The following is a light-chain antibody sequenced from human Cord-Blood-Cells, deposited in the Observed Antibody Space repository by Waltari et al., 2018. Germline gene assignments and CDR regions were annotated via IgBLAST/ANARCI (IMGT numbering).Light chain of an antibody. CDR3: QRRSNWLPRAIP. CDR1: QSVSSY. CDR2: DAS. Sequence: DIVLTQSPATLSFSPGERAPLPCRGSQSVSSYLARYQPKPGQAPRLLSYDASNRATGIPARFRGSGSGTDFTLTNSSVKPEDFAVYYCQRRSNWLPRAIPFGQGTRLDIK. J-gene: IGKJ5*01. V-gene: IGKV3-11*01.